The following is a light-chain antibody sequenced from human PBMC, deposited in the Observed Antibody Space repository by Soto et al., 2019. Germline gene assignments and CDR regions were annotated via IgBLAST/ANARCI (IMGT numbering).Light chain of an antibody. CDR3: QQANSIPLT. CDR1: QGISSL. J-gene: IGKJ4*01. V-gene: IGKV1-12*01. Sequence: DIQMTQSPSSVSASVGDRVTITCRASQGISSLLAWYQQKPGKAPNLLIHTASSLQSGVPSRVSGSGSATDVTPTISSLPREDFATYYCQQANSIPLTFGGGTKVEIK. CDR2: TAS.